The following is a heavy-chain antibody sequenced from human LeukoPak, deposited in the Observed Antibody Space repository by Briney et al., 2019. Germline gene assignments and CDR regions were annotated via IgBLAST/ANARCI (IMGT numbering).Heavy chain of an antibody. CDR1: GFIFSHYT. CDR3: AKSTYYYDSSGPGA. V-gene: IGHV3-23*01. Sequence: PGGSLRLSCAVSGFIFSHYTMTWVRQAPGKGLEWVSSINGSGDATLYADSVMGRFTISRDNVKNTVSLQMNSLRAEDTAVYYCAKSTYYYDSSGPGAWGQGTLVTVSS. J-gene: IGHJ5*02. CDR2: INGSGDAT. D-gene: IGHD3-22*01.